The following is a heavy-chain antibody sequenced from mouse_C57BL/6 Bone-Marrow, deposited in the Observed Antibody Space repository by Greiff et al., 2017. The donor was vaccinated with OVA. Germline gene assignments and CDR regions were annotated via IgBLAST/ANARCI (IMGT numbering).Heavy chain of an antibody. CDR3: ARSGYYGRSYSAD. CDR1: GSTFTSYG. Sequence: VQLQESGAELARPGASVKLSCQASGSTFTSYGISWVKQSTGQGLEWIGEIYPRSGNTYYNEKFKGQATLTADKSSSTADMELRSLTSEDSAVYVCARSGYYGRSYSADWGQGTLVTVSA. CDR2: IYPRSGNT. J-gene: IGHJ3*01. D-gene: IGHD1-1*01. V-gene: IGHV1-81*01.